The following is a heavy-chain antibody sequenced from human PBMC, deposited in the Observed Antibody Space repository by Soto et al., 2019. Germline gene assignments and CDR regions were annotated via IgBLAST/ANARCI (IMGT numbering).Heavy chain of an antibody. J-gene: IGHJ4*02. Sequence: ASVKFSCNSSGYTLNRYDINWVLQATGQGLEWMGWMSPNSGHTGYAQKFQGRVTMTRNTSISTAYMELSSLRSEDTAVYYCARGPRVTATSFDYWGQGNLVTASS. CDR2: MSPNSGHT. CDR3: ARGPRVTATSFDY. V-gene: IGHV1-8*01. CDR1: GYTLNRYD. D-gene: IGHD2-15*01.